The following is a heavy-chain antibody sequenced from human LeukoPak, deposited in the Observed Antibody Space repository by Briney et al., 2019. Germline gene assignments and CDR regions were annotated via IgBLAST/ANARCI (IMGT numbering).Heavy chain of an antibody. CDR3: ARGPSSSDWFDP. CDR2: IYHSGST. CDR1: GYSISSGYY. V-gene: IGHV4-38-2*01. Sequence: PSETLSLTCAVSGYSISSGYYWGWIRQPPGKGLGWIGSIYHSGSTYYNPSLKSRVTISVDTSKNQFSLKLSSVTAADTAVYYCARGPSSSDWFDPWGQGTLVTVSS. D-gene: IGHD6-6*01. J-gene: IGHJ5*02.